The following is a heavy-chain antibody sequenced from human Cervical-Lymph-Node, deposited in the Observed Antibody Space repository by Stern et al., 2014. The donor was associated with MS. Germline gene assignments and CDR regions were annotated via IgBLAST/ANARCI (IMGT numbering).Heavy chain of an antibody. V-gene: IGHV3-9*01. CDR3: VKDISWGGLRHFEY. J-gene: IGHJ4*02. CDR2: IGWNSGTI. D-gene: IGHD4-17*01. Sequence: EVQLVESGGGLVQPGRSLRLSCAASGFTFDDYAMHWVRQAPGKGLEWVSGIGWNSGTIGYADSVKVRFAISRDNAKNSLYLQMNSLRTEDTALYYCVKDISWGGLRHFEYWGQGTLVTVSS. CDR1: GFTFDDYA.